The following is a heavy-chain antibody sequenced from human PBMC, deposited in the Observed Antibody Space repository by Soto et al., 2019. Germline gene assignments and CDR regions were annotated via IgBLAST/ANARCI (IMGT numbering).Heavy chain of an antibody. CDR3: VRGEIREWYSGLDY. J-gene: IGHJ4*02. CDR1: GFTFDDYA. V-gene: IGHV3-9*01. D-gene: IGHD3-3*01. CDR2: LSWNSGTI. Sequence: EVQLVESGGGLVQPGKSLRLSCAASGFTFDDYAMHWVRQVPGKGLEWVSGLSWNSGTIDYADSVKGRFTISRDNAKNSLDLPMNSLNPEDTAFYAGVRGEIREWYSGLDYWAQETGVTVSS.